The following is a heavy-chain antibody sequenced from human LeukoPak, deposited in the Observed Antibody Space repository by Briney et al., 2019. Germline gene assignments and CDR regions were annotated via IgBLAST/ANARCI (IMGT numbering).Heavy chain of an antibody. CDR3: ARGATLRYFDWLSLLAPPYYFDY. D-gene: IGHD3-9*01. CDR2: INPSGFTT. J-gene: IGHJ4*02. CDR1: GYTFTTYY. Sequence: GASVKVSCKASGYTFTTYYIHWVRQAPGQGLEWMGMINPSGFTTTYAQKFQGRVTMTRNTSISTAYMELSSLRSEDTAVYYCARGATLRYFDWLSLLAPPYYFDYWGQGTLVTVSS. V-gene: IGHV1-46*01.